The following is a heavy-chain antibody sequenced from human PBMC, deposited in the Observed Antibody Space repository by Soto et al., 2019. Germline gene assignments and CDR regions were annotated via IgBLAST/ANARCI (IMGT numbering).Heavy chain of an antibody. D-gene: IGHD3-9*01. CDR1: GGSISSSNW. J-gene: IGHJ6*02. V-gene: IGHV4-4*02. CDR2: IYHSGST. Sequence: SETLSLTCAVSGGSISSSNWWSWVRQPPGKGLEWIGEIYHSGSTNYNPSLKSRVTISVDKSKNQFSLKLSSVTAADTAVYYCARSDDCDILTGYYHRPHYYGMDVWGQGTTVTVSS. CDR3: ARSDDCDILTGYYHRPHYYGMDV.